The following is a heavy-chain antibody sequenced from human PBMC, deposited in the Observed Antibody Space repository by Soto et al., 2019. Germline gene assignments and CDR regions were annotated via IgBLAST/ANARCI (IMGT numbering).Heavy chain of an antibody. Sequence: EVQLVESGGDLVQPGGSLRLSCAASGFTFSSYSMNWVRQAPGKGLEWISYVSSTSNTIYYADSVKGRFTISRDNAKNSLLLQMNSLRYEDAAVYYWGRHPSRELEWVNYFYAVDVWGLGTAVSVSS. CDR3: GRHPSRELEWVNYFYAVDV. D-gene: IGHD1-26*01. J-gene: IGHJ6*02. V-gene: IGHV3-48*02. CDR2: VSSTSNTI. CDR1: GFTFSSYS.